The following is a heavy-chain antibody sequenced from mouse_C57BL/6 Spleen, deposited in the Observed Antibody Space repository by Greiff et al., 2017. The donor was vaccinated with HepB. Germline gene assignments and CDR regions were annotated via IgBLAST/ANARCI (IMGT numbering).Heavy chain of an antibody. Sequence: QVQLQQPGAELVMPGASVKLSCKASGYTFTSYWMHWVKQRPGQGLEWIGEIDPSDSYTNYNQKFKGKSTLTVDKSSSTAYMQLSSLTSEDSAVYYCARRLDYSNYGEYFDDWGQGTTLTVSS. D-gene: IGHD2-5*01. V-gene: IGHV1-69*01. CDR2: IDPSDSYT. CDR1: GYTFTSYW. J-gene: IGHJ2*01. CDR3: ARRLDYSNYGEYFDD.